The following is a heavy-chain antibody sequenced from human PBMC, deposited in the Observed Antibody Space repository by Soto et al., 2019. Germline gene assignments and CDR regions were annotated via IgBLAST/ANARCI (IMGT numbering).Heavy chain of an antibody. CDR3: ATPGSSSSSDAFDI. CDR2: INHSGST. Sequence: PSETLSLTCAVYGGSFSGYYWSWIRQPPGKGLEWIGEINHSGSTNYNPSLKSRVTISVDTSKNQFSLKLSSVTAADTAVYYCATPGSSSSSDAFDIWGQGTMVTV. V-gene: IGHV4-34*01. D-gene: IGHD6-6*01. CDR1: GGSFSGYY. J-gene: IGHJ3*02.